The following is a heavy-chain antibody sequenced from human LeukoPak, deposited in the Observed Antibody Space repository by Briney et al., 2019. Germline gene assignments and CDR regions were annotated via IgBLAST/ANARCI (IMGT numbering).Heavy chain of an antibody. J-gene: IGHJ6*03. Sequence: SVKVSCKASGYTFTSYGISWVRQAPGQGLEWMGGIIPIFGTANYAQKFQGRVTITADESTSTAYMELSSLRSEDTAVYYFARAYWAAAGNPYYYYYYYMDVWGKGTTVTISS. V-gene: IGHV1-69*13. CDR1: GYTFTSYG. D-gene: IGHD6-13*01. CDR2: IIPIFGTA. CDR3: ARAYWAAAGNPYYYYYYYMDV.